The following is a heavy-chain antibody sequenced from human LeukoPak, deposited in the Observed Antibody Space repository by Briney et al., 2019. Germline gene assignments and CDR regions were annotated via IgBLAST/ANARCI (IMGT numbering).Heavy chain of an antibody. Sequence: GGSLRLSCAASGFSFSNYAMSWVRQAPGKGLEWVSAISDSGRYTFYTDSVKGRFTVSRDNSKNSLYLQMNSLRAEDTAVYYCARGYYYGSGSYFDYWGQGTLVTVSS. J-gene: IGHJ4*02. D-gene: IGHD3-10*01. CDR1: GFSFSNYA. V-gene: IGHV3-23*01. CDR3: ARGYYYGSGSYFDY. CDR2: ISDSGRYT.